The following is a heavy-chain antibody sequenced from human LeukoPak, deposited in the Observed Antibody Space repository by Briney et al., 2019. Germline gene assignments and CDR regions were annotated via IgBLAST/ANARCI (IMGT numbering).Heavy chain of an antibody. Sequence: GGSLRLSCAASGFTFNSYSMNWVRQAPGKGLEWVSSISSSSSYIYYADSVKGRFTISRDNAKNSLYLQMNSLRAEDTAVYYCARDTSHDIGGVRNAFDIWGQGTMVTVSS. CDR3: ARDTSHDIGGVRNAFDI. J-gene: IGHJ3*02. V-gene: IGHV3-21*01. CDR1: GFTFNSYS. CDR2: ISSSSSYI. D-gene: IGHD3-16*01.